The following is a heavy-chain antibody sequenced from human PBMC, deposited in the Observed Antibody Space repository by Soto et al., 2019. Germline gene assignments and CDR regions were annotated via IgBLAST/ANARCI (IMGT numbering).Heavy chain of an antibody. D-gene: IGHD1-26*01. Sequence: QVQLVQSGAEVKKPGSSVKVSCKASGDTFSSYAFSWVRQAPGQGLEWMGGIIPIFGTANYAQKFQGRVTITADESTSTAYMELSSLRSEDTAVYYCARQGGAGELRPFDYWGQGTLVTVSS. CDR3: ARQGGAGELRPFDY. V-gene: IGHV1-69*01. CDR1: GDTFSSYA. J-gene: IGHJ4*02. CDR2: IIPIFGTA.